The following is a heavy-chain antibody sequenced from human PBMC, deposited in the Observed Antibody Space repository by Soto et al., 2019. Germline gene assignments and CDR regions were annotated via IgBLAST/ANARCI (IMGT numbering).Heavy chain of an antibody. CDR3: ARHDAHYYYDSSGYSDFDY. V-gene: IGHV1-18*04. CDR2: ISAYNGNT. Sequence: QVQLVQSGAEVKKPGASVKVSCKASGYTFTSYGISWVRQAPGQGLEWLGWISAYNGNTNYAQKLQGRVTMTTDTSTSTAYMELRSLRSDDTAVYYCARHDAHYYYDSSGYSDFDYWGHGTLVTVSS. CDR1: GYTFTSYG. J-gene: IGHJ4*01. D-gene: IGHD3-22*01.